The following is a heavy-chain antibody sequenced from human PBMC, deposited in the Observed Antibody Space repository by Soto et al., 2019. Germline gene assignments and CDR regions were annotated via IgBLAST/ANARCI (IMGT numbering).Heavy chain of an antibody. D-gene: IGHD2-8*01. CDR3: AGHRMRHTNDAMDV. V-gene: IGHV5-10-1*01. Sequence: GETLKISCKGSGDSVLDYWISWVRQMPGKGLEWMGRIDPSDSYRTYSPSFQGHVTISVDQSITTAYLQWSSLKASDTAIYYCAGHRMRHTNDAMDVWGQGTTVTAP. CDR2: IDPSDSYR. J-gene: IGHJ6*02. CDR1: GDSVLDYW.